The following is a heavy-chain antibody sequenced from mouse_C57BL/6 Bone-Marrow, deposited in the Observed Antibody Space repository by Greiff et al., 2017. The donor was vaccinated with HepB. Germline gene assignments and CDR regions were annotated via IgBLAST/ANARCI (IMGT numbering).Heavy chain of an antibody. V-gene: IGHV1-55*01. D-gene: IGHD1-1*01. Sequence: QVQLHQSGAELVKPGASVKMSCKASGYTFTSYWITWVKQRPGQGLEWIGDIYPGSGSTNYNEKFKSKATLTVDTSSSTAYMQLSSLTSEDSAVYYCARSTTVVAIDYFDYWGQGTTLTVSS. J-gene: IGHJ2*01. CDR3: ARSTTVVAIDYFDY. CDR1: GYTFTSYW. CDR2: IYPGSGST.